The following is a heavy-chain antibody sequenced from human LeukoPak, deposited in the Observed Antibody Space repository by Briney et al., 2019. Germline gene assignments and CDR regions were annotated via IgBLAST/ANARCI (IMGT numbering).Heavy chain of an antibody. V-gene: IGHV4-30-4*01. CDR3: AGLVATIYNWFDP. CDR1: GGSISSGDYY. D-gene: IGHD5-12*01. Sequence: SETLSLTCTVSGGSISSGDYYWSWIRQPPGKGLEWIGYIYYSGSTYYNPSLKSRVTISVDTSKNQFSLKLSSVTAADTAVYYCAGLVATIYNWFDPWGQGTLVTVSS. CDR2: IYYSGST. J-gene: IGHJ5*02.